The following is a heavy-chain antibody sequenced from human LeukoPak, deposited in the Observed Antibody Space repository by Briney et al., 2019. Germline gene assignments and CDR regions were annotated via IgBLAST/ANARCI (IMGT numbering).Heavy chain of an antibody. D-gene: IGHD5-12*01. V-gene: IGHV4-34*01. J-gene: IGHJ5*02. Sequence: SETLSLTCSVYGGSFSGYYWSWIRQPPGKGLEWIGEINHSGSTNYNPSLKSRVTISVDTSKNQFSLKLSSVTAADTAVYYCAREVIAATTTWGQGTLVTVSS. CDR1: GGSFSGYY. CDR3: AREVIAATTT. CDR2: INHSGST.